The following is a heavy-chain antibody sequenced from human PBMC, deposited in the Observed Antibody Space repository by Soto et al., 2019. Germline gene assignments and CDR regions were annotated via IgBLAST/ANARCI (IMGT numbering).Heavy chain of an antibody. CDR1: GFTFNTYA. CDR2: ISYDGGNK. D-gene: IGHD2-2*01. J-gene: IGHJ6*02. V-gene: IGHV3-30*18. Sequence: QVQLVESGGGVVQPGRSLRLSCAASGFTFNTYAMHWVRQAPGKGLEWVAVISYDGGNKYYADSVKGRLTISRVNSKNTLYLQMNSLRAEDTAVYYCAKGQHCSSTSCYFYYYGMDVWGQGTTVAVSS. CDR3: AKGQHCSSTSCYFYYYGMDV.